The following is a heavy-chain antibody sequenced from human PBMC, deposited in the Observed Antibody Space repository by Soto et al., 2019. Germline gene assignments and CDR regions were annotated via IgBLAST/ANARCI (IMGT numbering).Heavy chain of an antibody. V-gene: IGHV4-4*02. D-gene: IGHD2-8*02. Sequence: SETLSLTCAVSGYSISSSNWWSWVRQPPGKGLEWIGEIYHSGSTNYNPSLKSRVTISVDTSKNQFSLKLTSVTAADTAVHYCARDKITGLFDYWGQGTLVTVSS. CDR3: ARDKITGLFDY. CDR1: GYSISSSNW. CDR2: IYHSGST. J-gene: IGHJ4*02.